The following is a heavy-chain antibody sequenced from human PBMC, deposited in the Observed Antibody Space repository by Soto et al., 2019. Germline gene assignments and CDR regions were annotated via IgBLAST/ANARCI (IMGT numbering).Heavy chain of an antibody. CDR2: INHSGST. CDR1: GGSFSGYY. J-gene: IGHJ6*03. Sequence: PSETLSLTCAVYGGSFSGYYWSWIRQPPGKGLEWIGEINHSGSTNYNPSLKSRVTISVDTSKNQFSLKLSSVTAADTAVYYCARGLPLTNPPDCSGGSCYGYYYYMDVWGKGTTVTVSS. D-gene: IGHD2-15*01. V-gene: IGHV4-34*01. CDR3: ARGLPLTNPPDCSGGSCYGYYYYMDV.